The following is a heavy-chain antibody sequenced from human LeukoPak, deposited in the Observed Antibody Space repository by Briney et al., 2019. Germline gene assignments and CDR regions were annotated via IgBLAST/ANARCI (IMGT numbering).Heavy chain of an antibody. V-gene: IGHV4-61*02. J-gene: IGHJ4*02. CDR2: MHSRGTT. CDR3: ASVGATGEYFNY. Sequence: PSETLSLTCTVSGGSINTGSYYWNWIRQPAGKGLEWIGRMHSRGTTYYHPSLKSRVTISGDTSRNQFSLNLRSVTAADTAVYYCASVGATGEYFNYWGQGTLVTVSS. CDR1: GGSINTGSYY. D-gene: IGHD1-26*01.